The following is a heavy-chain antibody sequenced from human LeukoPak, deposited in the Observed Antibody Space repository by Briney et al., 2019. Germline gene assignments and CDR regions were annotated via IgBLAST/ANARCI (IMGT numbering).Heavy chain of an antibody. Sequence: GGSLRLSCAASGFSFSSYAMNWVRQAPGKGLEWVSLISGTGGSTYYADSVRGRFTISRDNSKNALYLQMNSLRAEDTAVYYCAKGLNIAAAGTYYYYGMDVWGQGTTVIVSS. V-gene: IGHV3-23*01. D-gene: IGHD6-13*01. CDR2: ISGTGGST. CDR3: AKGLNIAAAGTYYYYGMDV. CDR1: GFSFSSYA. J-gene: IGHJ6*02.